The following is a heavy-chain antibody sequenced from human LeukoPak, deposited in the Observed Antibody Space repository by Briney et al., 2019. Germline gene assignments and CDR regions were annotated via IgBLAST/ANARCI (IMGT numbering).Heavy chain of an antibody. Sequence: GGSLRLSCAASGFTFSSYSMNWVRQAPGKGLEWVSYIIDTASPIFYADSVKGRFTISRDNAKNSLFLQMNSLRAEDTAVYYCARVRINLGSFDYWGQGALVTVSS. CDR1: GFTFSSYS. J-gene: IGHJ4*02. CDR3: ARVRINLGSFDY. CDR2: IIDTASPI. V-gene: IGHV3-48*04.